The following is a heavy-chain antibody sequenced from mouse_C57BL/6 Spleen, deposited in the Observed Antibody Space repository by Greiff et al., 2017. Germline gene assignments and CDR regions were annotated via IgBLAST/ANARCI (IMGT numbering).Heavy chain of an antibody. CDR1: GYTFTSYW. J-gene: IGHJ2*01. V-gene: IGHV1-64*01. Sequence: VQLQQPGAELVKPGASVKLSCKASGYTFTSYWMHWVKQRPGQGLEWIGMIHPNSGSTNYNEKFKSKATLTVDKSSSTAYMQLSSLTSEDSAVYYCASSTYYDGHYFDYWGQGTTLTVSS. CDR2: IHPNSGST. D-gene: IGHD2-3*01. CDR3: ASSTYYDGHYFDY.